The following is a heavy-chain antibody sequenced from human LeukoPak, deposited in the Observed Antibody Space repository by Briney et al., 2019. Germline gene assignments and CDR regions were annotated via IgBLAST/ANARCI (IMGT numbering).Heavy chain of an antibody. V-gene: IGHV1-46*01. CDR1: GYTFTSYY. Sequence: ASVKVSCKASGYTFTSYYMHWVRQAPGQGREGMGIINPSGGSTSYAQKFQGRVTMTRDTSPSTVYMELSSLRSAHTAVYYRARERRRDIVVVPAVSGMAVWGQGTTATVSS. CDR2: INPSGGST. D-gene: IGHD2-2*01. J-gene: IGHJ6*02. CDR3: ARERRRDIVVVPAVSGMAV.